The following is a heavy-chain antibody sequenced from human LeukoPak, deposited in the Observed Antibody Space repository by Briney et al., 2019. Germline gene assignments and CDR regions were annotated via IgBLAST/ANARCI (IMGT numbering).Heavy chain of an antibody. V-gene: IGHV3-11*01. D-gene: IGHD2-15*01. CDR1: VFTFSDYY. Sequence: GGALRLSCAASVFTFSDYYMSGLRQAPGKGLEGVSYISISGSTIYYADSVKGRFTISRDNAKNSLYLQMNSLRAEDTAVYYCARVVVAATLGYYYYGMDVWGQGPTVTVSS. J-gene: IGHJ6*02. CDR2: ISISGSTI. CDR3: ARVVVAATLGYYYYGMDV.